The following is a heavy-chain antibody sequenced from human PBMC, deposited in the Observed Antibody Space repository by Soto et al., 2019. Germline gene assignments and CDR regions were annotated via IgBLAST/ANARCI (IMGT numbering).Heavy chain of an antibody. Sequence: PGESLKISCKGSGYTFTNYWIGWVRQMPGRGLEWMGIIYPGDSDTKYNPSFQGQVTISADKSITTTYLQWSSLKASDTAIYYCAASIFYYGMDVWGQGTTVTVSS. V-gene: IGHV5-51*01. CDR3: AASIFYYGMDV. CDR1: GYTFTNYW. J-gene: IGHJ6*02. CDR2: IYPGDSDT.